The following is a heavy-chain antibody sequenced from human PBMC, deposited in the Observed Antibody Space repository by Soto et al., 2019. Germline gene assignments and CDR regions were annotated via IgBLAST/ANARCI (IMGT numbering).Heavy chain of an antibody. D-gene: IGHD2-21*01. J-gene: IGHJ4*02. CDR2: IYHNGIT. CDR1: GTSISSSYW. V-gene: IGHV4-4*02. Sequence: QVQLKQSGPGLVRPSGTLSLTCRVSGTSISSSYWWAWVRQSPGKGLEWIGEIYHNGITKYNSSLKSRVSMSIDKSNNQFSLKLTSVTAAYTAVYYCATVPPRIVVVLAEFPTWGQGTLVTVSS. CDR3: ATVPPRIVVVLAEFPT.